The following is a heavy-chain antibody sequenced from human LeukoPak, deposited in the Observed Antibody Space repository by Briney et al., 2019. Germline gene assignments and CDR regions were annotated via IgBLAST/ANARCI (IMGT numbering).Heavy chain of an antibody. J-gene: IGHJ4*02. V-gene: IGHV4-59*01. CDR2: IYYSGST. CDR1: GGSISRYY. Sequence: AETLSLTCTASGGSISRYYGRWIRQPPGQGLEWIGYIYYSGSTNYNPSLKGRVTISVDTSKNQFSLKLSSVTAADTAVYYCARHDRDGYNVDYWGQGTLVTVPS. D-gene: IGHD5-24*01. CDR3: ARHDRDGYNVDY.